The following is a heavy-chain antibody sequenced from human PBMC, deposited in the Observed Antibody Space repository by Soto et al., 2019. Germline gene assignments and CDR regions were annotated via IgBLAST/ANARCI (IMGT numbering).Heavy chain of an antibody. CDR2: IFSNDEK. CDR3: ARIRYSCGWYGGYYFDY. D-gene: IGHD6-19*01. V-gene: IGHV2-26*01. CDR1: GFSLSNARMG. Sequence: QVTLKESGPVLVKPTETLTLTCTVSGFSLSNARMGVSWIRQPPGKALEWLAHIFSNDEKSYSTALKSSLTIYKDTSKSQVVRTMTHMDPVDTATYYCARIRYSCGWYGGYYFDYWGQGTMVTVAS. J-gene: IGHJ4*02.